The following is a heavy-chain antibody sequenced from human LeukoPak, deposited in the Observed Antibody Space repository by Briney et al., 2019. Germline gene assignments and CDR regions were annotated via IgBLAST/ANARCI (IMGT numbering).Heavy chain of an antibody. CDR1: GGSVTYTNYY. V-gene: IGHV4-39*07. CDR3: ATYYDRSGYKWDY. D-gene: IGHD3-22*01. CDR2: IYYNGKT. J-gene: IGHJ4*02. Sequence: SETLSLTCTVSGGSVTYTNYYWGWIRQPPGKGLQWIGVIYYNGKTYYNPSLKSRVTVAVDTSKNQFSLKLNSVTAADTAVYYCATYYDRSGYKWDYWGQGTLVTVSS.